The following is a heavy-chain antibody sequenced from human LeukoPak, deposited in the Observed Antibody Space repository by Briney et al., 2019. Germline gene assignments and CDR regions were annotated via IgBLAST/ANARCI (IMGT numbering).Heavy chain of an antibody. CDR2: IYSSGST. Sequence: SETLSLTCSVSGGPLSSFYWSWFRQPAGKGLEWIGRIYSSGSTNYNPSLKSRLTMSVDTSKSQFSLRLSSVTAADTAVYYCARVLGWAGFDYWGQGTLVTVSS. D-gene: IGHD6-19*01. CDR3: ARVLGWAGFDY. CDR1: GGPLSSFY. V-gene: IGHV4-4*07. J-gene: IGHJ4*02.